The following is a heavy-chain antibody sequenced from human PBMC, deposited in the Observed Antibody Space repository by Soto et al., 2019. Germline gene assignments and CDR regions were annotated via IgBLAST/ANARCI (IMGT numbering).Heavy chain of an antibody. CDR2: INISGGGT. CDR1: GYTFTTHY. CDR3: ARDSTLAY. V-gene: IGHV1-46*01. J-gene: IGHJ4*02. Sequence: ASVKVSCKTSGYTFTTHYMHWVRQAPGQGLEWMGIINISGGGTSYAQKFQGRVTMSRDTSTSTVYLELSSLRSEDTAVYYCARDSTLAYWGQGTLVTVSS.